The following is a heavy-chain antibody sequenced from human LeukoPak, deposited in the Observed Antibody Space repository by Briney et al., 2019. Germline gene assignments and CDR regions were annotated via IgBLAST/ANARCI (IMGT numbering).Heavy chain of an antibody. V-gene: IGHV3-23*01. CDR2: ISGTSGTI. Sequence: GGSLRLSCAASGFTFSNYAMGWVRQAPGKGLEWLSGISGTSGTINYAAPVKGRFTISKDNSKNTLYLQINSLRVDDMAVYYCAKRLGDPRAFDYWGQGTLVTVSS. CDR3: AKRLGDPRAFDY. CDR1: GFTFSNYA. J-gene: IGHJ4*02. D-gene: IGHD2-21*02.